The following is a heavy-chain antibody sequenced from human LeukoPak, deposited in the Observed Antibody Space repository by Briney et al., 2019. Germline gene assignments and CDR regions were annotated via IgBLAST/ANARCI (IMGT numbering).Heavy chain of an antibody. Sequence: ASVKVSCKASGYTFTDYYLHWVRQAPGQGLEWMGWINPYSGDTNYAQRFQGRVTMTGDTSISTAYMDMSSLRYDDTAVYYCARGPYGSGSYRYSDYWGQGTLVTVSS. CDR2: INPYSGDT. D-gene: IGHD3-10*01. V-gene: IGHV1-2*02. CDR1: GYTFTDYY. CDR3: ARGPYGSGSYRYSDY. J-gene: IGHJ4*02.